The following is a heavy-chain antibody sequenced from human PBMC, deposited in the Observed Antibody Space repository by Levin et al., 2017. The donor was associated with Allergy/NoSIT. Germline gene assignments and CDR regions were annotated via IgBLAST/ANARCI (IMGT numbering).Heavy chain of an antibody. V-gene: IGHV4-34*01. D-gene: IGHD3-16*02. J-gene: IGHJ4*02. Sequence: TSETLSLTCAVYGGSFSGYYWSWIRKPPGKGLEWIGEINHSGSTNYNPSLKSRVTISVDTSKNQFSLKLSSVTAADTAVYYCARFPSGLRLGELSSGFDYWGQGTLVTVSS. CDR1: GGSFSGYY. CDR3: ARFPSGLRLGELSSGFDY. CDR2: INHSGST.